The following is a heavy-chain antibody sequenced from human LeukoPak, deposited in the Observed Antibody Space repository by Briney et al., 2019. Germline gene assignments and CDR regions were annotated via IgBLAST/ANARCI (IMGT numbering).Heavy chain of an antibody. D-gene: IGHD3-22*01. Sequence: KPSETLSLTCAVYGGSFSGYYWSWIRQPPGKGLEWIGEINHSGSTNYNPSLKSRVTISVDTSKNQFSLKLSSVTAADTAVYYCAAYYYDSSGYYSPGNPQNRNLQTFDYWGQGTLVTVSS. CDR2: INHSGST. J-gene: IGHJ4*02. V-gene: IGHV4-34*01. CDR3: AAYYYDSSGYYSPGNPQNRNLQTFDY. CDR1: GGSFSGYY.